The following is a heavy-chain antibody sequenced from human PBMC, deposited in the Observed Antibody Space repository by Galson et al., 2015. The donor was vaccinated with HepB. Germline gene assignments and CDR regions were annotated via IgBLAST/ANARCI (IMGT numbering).Heavy chain of an antibody. CDR1: GSSLSSNGVG. CDR2: IYWNDDK. J-gene: IGHJ1*01. V-gene: IGHV2-5*01. D-gene: IGHD3-9*01. Sequence: PALVKPTQTLTLTCTFSGSSLSSNGVGVGWVRRPPQKALEWLALIYWNDDKLYSPSLKSRLTITKDTSKNQVVLTMINMDPVDTATYYCVHLIQYFDWSPTGHFQHWGQGTLVAVSS. CDR3: VHLIQYFDWSPTGHFQH.